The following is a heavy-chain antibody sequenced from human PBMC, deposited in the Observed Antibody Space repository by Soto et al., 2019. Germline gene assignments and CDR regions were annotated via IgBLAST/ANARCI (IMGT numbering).Heavy chain of an antibody. D-gene: IGHD5-12*01. CDR1: GKTFVNYA. V-gene: IGHV1-18*01. CDR2: ISTDDGYT. J-gene: IGHJ4*02. Sequence: QVQLVQSGAEVKKPGASVKVSCKASGKTFVNYAFSWGRQAPGQGLRWMGWISTDDGYTNYARDRATMTKDSSTNTAYMELTSLRSDDTAIYYCARDRLHSGYDGDYWGQGTLVTVSS. CDR3: ARDRLHSGYDGDY.